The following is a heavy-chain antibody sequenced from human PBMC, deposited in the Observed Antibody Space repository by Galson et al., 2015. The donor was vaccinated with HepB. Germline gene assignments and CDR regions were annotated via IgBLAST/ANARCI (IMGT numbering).Heavy chain of an antibody. CDR3: AKAELRGVLNDAFDI. V-gene: IGHV1-18*01. J-gene: IGHJ3*02. CDR1: GYTFNRYG. CDR2: ISTYNGDT. D-gene: IGHD1-7*01. Sequence: SVKVSCKAPGYTFNRYGISWVRQAPGQGLEWMGWISTYNGDTNNAQTLPGRVTMTTATSTSTAYMELRGLRSDDTAWYYCAKAELRGVLNDAFDIWGQGTMVTVSS.